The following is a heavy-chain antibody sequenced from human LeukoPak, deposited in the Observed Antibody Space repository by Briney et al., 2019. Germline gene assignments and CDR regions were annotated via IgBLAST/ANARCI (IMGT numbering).Heavy chain of an antibody. J-gene: IGHJ4*02. Sequence: GGSLRLSCAASGFTFSDYYMSWIRQAPGKGLEWVSYISSSGSTIYYADSVKGRFTISRDNAKNSLYLQMNSLRAEDTAVYYCARDHRVVVVPAATGYWGQGTLVTVSS. CDR2: ISSSGSTI. D-gene: IGHD2-2*01. V-gene: IGHV3-11*04. CDR3: ARDHRVVVVPAATGY. CDR1: GFTFSDYY.